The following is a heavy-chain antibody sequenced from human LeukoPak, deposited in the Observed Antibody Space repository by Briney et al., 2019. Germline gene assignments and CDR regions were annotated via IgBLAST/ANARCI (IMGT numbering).Heavy chain of an antibody. J-gene: IGHJ6*02. V-gene: IGHV4-30-2*01. CDR3: ARDRVEMATFSDYYYGMDV. CDR1: SGSISTGNYY. CDR2: IYHSGTT. Sequence: SETLSLTCTVSSGSISTGNYYWNWIRQPPGKGLEWIGYIYHSGTTYYNPSLKSRVTISVDRSKNQFSLNLSSVTAADTAVYYCARDRVEMATFSDYYYGMDVWGQGTTVTVSS. D-gene: IGHD5-24*01.